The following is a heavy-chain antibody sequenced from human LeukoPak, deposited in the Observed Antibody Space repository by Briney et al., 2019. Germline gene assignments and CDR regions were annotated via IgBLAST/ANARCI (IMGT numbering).Heavy chain of an antibody. Sequence: GGSLRLSCAASGFTFSNAWMNWVRQAPGKGLEWVGRIRSKADNYATAYAASVQGRCTISRDDSKSTAYLQLNSLKTEDTAVYYCTQSNYWGQGALVTVSS. V-gene: IGHV3-73*01. CDR2: IRSKADNYAT. J-gene: IGHJ4*02. CDR3: TQSNY. CDR1: GFTFSNAW.